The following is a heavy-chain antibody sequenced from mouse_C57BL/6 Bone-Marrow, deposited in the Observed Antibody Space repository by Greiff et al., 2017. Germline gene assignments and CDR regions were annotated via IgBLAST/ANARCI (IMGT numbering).Heavy chain of an antibody. D-gene: IGHD2-5*01. V-gene: IGHV14-1*01. CDR2: IDPEDGDT. CDR1: GFNIKDYY. Sequence: EVQLQQSGAELVRPGASVKLSCTASGFNIKDYYMHWVKQRPEQGLVWIGRIDPEDGDTEYAPTFQGKATMTADTSSNPAYLQLSSLTSEDTAVYYCTTDYSNPFAYWGQGTLVTVSA. J-gene: IGHJ3*01. CDR3: TTDYSNPFAY.